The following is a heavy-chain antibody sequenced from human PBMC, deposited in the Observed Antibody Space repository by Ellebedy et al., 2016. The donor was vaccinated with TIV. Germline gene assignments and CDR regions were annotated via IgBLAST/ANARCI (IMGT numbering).Heavy chain of an antibody. V-gene: IGHV1-24*01. Sequence: ASVKVSCKVSGYTLTEFSMHWVRQAPGKGLEWMGGFDPEDGETIYAQKFQDRVTMTEDTSTDTAYMELTSLRSEDTAVYYCAMYRSNWYLGKRPIYYFDYWGQGTLVTVSS. CDR1: GYTLTEFS. CDR3: AMYRSNWYLGKRPIYYFDY. D-gene: IGHD6-13*01. J-gene: IGHJ4*02. CDR2: FDPEDGET.